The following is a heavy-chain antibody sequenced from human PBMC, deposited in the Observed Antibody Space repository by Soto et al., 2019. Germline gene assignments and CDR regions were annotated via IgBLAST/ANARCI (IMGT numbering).Heavy chain of an antibody. V-gene: IGHV3-7*01. CDR2: IKQDGSEK. CDR1: GFTFSSYW. CDR3: ARDRTYYDYIWGSYRPYYFDY. Sequence: GGSLRLSCAASGFTFSSYWMSWVRQAPGKGLEWVANIKQDGSEKFYVDSVKGRFTISRGNAKNSLYLQMNSLRAEDTAVYYCARDRTYYDYIWGSYRPYYFDYWGQGTLVTVSS. J-gene: IGHJ4*02. D-gene: IGHD3-16*02.